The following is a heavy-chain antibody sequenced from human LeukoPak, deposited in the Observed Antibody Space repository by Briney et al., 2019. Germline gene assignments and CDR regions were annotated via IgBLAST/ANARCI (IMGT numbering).Heavy chain of an antibody. V-gene: IGHV4-38-2*02. CDR1: GYSISSNYY. Sequence: PSETLSLTCTVSGYSISSNYYWGRIRQPPGKGLEWIGNIYHSGTTYYNPSLKSRVTISVDTFKNQFSLRLRSVTAADTAVYYCARVRAVAGTPPDYWGQGTLVTVSS. J-gene: IGHJ4*02. D-gene: IGHD6-19*01. CDR2: IYHSGTT. CDR3: ARVRAVAGTPPDY.